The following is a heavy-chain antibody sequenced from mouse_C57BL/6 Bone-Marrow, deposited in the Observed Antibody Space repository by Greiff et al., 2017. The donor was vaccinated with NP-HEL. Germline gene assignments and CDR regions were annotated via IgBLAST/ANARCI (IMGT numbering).Heavy chain of an antibody. J-gene: IGHJ2*01. D-gene: IGHD1-1*01. Sequence: QVQLKESGAELVRPGTSVKVSCKASGYAFTNYLIEWVKQRPGQGLEWIGVINPGSGGTNYNEKVKGKATLTADKSSSTAYMQLSSLTSEDSSVYFCARWDYYGSSYDWGQGTTLTVSS. CDR1: GYAFTNYL. CDR3: ARWDYYGSSYD. CDR2: INPGSGGT. V-gene: IGHV1-54*01.